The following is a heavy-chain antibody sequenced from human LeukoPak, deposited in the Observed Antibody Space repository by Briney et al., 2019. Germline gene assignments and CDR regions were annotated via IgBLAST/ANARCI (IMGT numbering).Heavy chain of an antibody. J-gene: IGHJ6*03. Sequence: SETLSLTCNVYGGSFSDYYWTWIRQPPGKGLEWIGEINDGGSTKYNPSLDSRVTISLDASRSYFSLKLSSVTAADATAYYCARVGQLAVRPATQGNHYDSSGSYVGHFQKSGYYYYYYMDVWGSGTTVTVSS. CDR3: ARVGQLAVRPATQGNHYDSSGSYVGHFQKSGYYYYYYMDV. CDR1: GGSFSDYY. V-gene: IGHV4-34*01. D-gene: IGHD3-22*01. CDR2: INDGGST.